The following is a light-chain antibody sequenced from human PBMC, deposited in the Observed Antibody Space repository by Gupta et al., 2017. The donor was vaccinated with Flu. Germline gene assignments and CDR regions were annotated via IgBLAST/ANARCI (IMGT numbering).Light chain of an antibody. Sequence: QYPMTQPRSVSGSPGQPLTISCTGSSTDVGGYNYLSWYHQHPGTAPKVIIYDFTNPPSGVPERCPGSTCGYPASLTSSGLQADDEADYHCCSSGDKLVYVFGTGTKVTV. CDR3: CSSGDKLVYV. CDR1: STDVGGYNY. J-gene: IGLJ1*01. CDR2: DFT. V-gene: IGLV2-11*01.